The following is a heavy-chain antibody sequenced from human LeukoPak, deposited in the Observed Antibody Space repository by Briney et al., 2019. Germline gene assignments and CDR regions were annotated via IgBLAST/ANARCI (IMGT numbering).Heavy chain of an antibody. V-gene: IGHV4-39*07. J-gene: IGHJ4*02. Sequence: SETLSLTCTVSGGSISSSNYYWGWIRQPPGKGLEWIGNIYYSGSTYYNPSLKSRVTISVDTSKNQFSLKLSSVTAADTAVYYCARALGGYWGQGTLVTVSS. CDR3: ARALGGY. D-gene: IGHD1-26*01. CDR1: GGSISSSNYY. CDR2: IYYSGST.